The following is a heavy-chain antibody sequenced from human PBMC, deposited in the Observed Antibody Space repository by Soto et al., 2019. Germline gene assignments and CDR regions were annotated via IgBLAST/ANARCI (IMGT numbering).Heavy chain of an antibody. V-gene: IGHV2-5*01. CDR3: AHKGNYYSMDV. CDR2: IYWNDDK. Sequence: GLALVNPTQTLTLTCTFSGFSLSTSGVGVGWIRQPPGKALECLALIYWNDDKRFSPSLKSRLTITKDTSKNQVVLTMTNMDPVDTATYFCAHKGNYYSMDVWGQGATVTVSS. CDR1: GFSLSTSGVG. J-gene: IGHJ6*02.